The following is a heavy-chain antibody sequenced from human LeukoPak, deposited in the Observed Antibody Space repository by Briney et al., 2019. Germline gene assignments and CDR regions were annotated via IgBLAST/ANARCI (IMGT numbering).Heavy chain of an antibody. Sequence: GGSLRLSCAASGFTFSSYWMNWVRQAPGKGLEWVASINQDGSEKYYLDSVKGRFTISRDNAKNSLYLQMNSLRAEDTAVYYCARTSMITFGGVIVPDAFDIWGQGTMVTVSS. CDR3: ARTSMITFGGVIVPDAFDI. CDR1: GFTFSSYW. V-gene: IGHV3-7*03. D-gene: IGHD3-16*02. J-gene: IGHJ3*02. CDR2: INQDGSEK.